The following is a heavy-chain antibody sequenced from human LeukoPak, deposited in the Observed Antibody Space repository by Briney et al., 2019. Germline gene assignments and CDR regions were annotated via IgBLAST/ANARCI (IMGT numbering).Heavy chain of an antibody. J-gene: IGHJ4*02. V-gene: IGHV4-34*01. Sequence: NPSETLSLTCAVYGGSFSGYYWGWIRQPPGKGLEWIGSIYYSGSTYYNPSLKSRVTISVDTSKNQFSLKLSSVTAADTAVYYCARSPKDGYSYGINYFDYWGQGTLVTVSS. CDR2: IYYSGST. D-gene: IGHD5-18*01. CDR1: GGSFSGYY. CDR3: ARSPKDGYSYGINYFDY.